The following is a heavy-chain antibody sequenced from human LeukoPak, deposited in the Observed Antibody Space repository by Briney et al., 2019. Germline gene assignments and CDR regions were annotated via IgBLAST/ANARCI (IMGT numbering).Heavy chain of an antibody. CDR1: GYTFTSYD. J-gene: IGHJ5*02. CDR3: ARGARITMVRGVIRRGYWFDP. CDR2: MNPNSGNT. D-gene: IGHD3-10*01. V-gene: IGHV1-8*01. Sequence: ASVKVSCKASGYTFTSYDINWVRQATGQGLEWMGWMNPNSGNTGYAQKFQGRVTMTRNTSISTAYMELSSLRSEDTAVYYCARGARITMVRGVIRRGYWFDPWGQGTLVTVSS.